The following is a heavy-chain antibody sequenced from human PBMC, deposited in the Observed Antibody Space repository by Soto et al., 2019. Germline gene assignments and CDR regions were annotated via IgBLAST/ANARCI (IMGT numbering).Heavy chain of an antibody. V-gene: IGHV4-39*01. Sequence: PSEPLSLTCTVAGGSTSGSSYYWGWIRHPPRRGLEWIGSIYYSGSTYYNPSLKSRVTISVDTSKNQFSLKLSSVTAADTAVYYCARRQRNYDILTGLSPNFDYWGQGTLVTVS. D-gene: IGHD3-9*01. CDR1: GGSTSGSSYY. CDR3: ARRQRNYDILTGLSPNFDY. CDR2: IYYSGST. J-gene: IGHJ4*02.